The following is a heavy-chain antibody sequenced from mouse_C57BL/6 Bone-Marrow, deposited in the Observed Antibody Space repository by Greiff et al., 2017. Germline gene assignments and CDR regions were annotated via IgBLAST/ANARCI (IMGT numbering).Heavy chain of an antibody. V-gene: IGHV4-1*01. CDR1: GIDFSRYW. Sequence: EVKLLQSGGGLVQPGGSLKLSCAASGIDFSRYWMSWVRRAPGKGLEWIGEINPDSSTINYAPSLKDKFIFSRDKAKNTLYLQMSKVRSEDTALYYCARQVLYYYAMDYWGQGNSVTVSS. CDR3: ARQVLYYYAMDY. D-gene: IGHD1-1*02. CDR2: INPDSSTI. J-gene: IGHJ4*01.